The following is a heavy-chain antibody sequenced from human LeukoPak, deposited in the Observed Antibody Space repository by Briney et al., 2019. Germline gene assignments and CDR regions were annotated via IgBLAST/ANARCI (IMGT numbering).Heavy chain of an antibody. J-gene: IGHJ3*02. CDR1: GGSFSGYY. V-gene: IGHV4-34*01. CDR3: ARVWGVTDFYDNRGAFDI. CDR2: INHSGST. D-gene: IGHD3-22*01. Sequence: KASETLSLTCAVYGGSFSGYYWSWIRQPPGKGLEWIGEINHSGSTNYNPSLKSRVTISVDTSKNQFSLKLSSVTAADTAVYYCARVWGVTDFYDNRGAFDIWGQGTMVTVSS.